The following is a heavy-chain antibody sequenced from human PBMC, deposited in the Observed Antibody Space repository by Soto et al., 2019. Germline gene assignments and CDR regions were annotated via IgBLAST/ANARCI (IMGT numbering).Heavy chain of an antibody. J-gene: IGHJ4*02. D-gene: IGHD6-6*01. CDR3: ASGGGSSSNFDY. V-gene: IGHV4-59*01. Sequence: SETLSLTCTVSGGSISSYYWSWIRQPPGKGLEWIGYIYYSGSTNYNPSLKSRVTISVDTSKNQFSLKLSSVTAADTAVYYCASGGGSSSNFDYWGQGTLVTVSS. CDR1: GGSISSYY. CDR2: IYYSGST.